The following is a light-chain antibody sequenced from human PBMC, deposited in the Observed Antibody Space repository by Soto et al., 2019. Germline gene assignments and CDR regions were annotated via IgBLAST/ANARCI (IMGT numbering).Light chain of an antibody. CDR1: QDISTY. CDR3: QQYDNVPIT. J-gene: IGKJ5*01. Sequence: DIQMTQSPSSLSASIGQRVTITCQASQDISTYVTWFQQKPGKAPKVLIYGASYLQTEVPSRFSGSGSGTHFSLTISGLQPEDMATYYCQQYDNVPITFGQGTRLEIK. V-gene: IGKV1-33*01. CDR2: GAS.